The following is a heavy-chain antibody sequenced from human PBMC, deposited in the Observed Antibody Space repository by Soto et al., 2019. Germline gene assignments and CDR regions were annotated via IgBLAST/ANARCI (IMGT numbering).Heavy chain of an antibody. CDR1: GFSLSTSGVG. J-gene: IGHJ4*02. Sequence: QITLKESGPTLVKPTQTLTLTCTFSGFSLSTSGVGVGWIRQPPGKALEWLALIYWDDDKRYSPSLKSRLTITKDTSKNQVVLIMTNMDPVDTATYYCAHRGSKDSIGYYYGTGLFDYWCQGTLVTVSS. V-gene: IGHV2-5*02. D-gene: IGHD3-22*01. CDR2: IYWDDDK. CDR3: AHRGSKDSIGYYYGTGLFDY.